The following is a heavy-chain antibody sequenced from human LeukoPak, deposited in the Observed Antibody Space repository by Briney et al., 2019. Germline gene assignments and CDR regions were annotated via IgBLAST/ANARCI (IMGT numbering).Heavy chain of an antibody. V-gene: IGHV4-4*07. D-gene: IGHD3/OR15-3a*01. CDR2: IYTSGST. CDR3: ARVGRVIDYYYYGMDV. CDR1: GGSISSYY. J-gene: IGHJ6*02. Sequence: SETLSLTCTVSGGSISSYYWSWIRQPAGKGLEGIGRIYTSGSTNYNPSLKSRVTMSVDTSKNQFSLKLSSVPAADTAVYYCARVGRVIDYYYYGMDVWGQGTTVTVSS.